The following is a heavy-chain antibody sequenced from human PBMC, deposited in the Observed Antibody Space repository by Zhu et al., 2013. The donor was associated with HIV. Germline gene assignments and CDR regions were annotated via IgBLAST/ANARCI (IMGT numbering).Heavy chain of an antibody. J-gene: IGHJ3*02. V-gene: IGHV1-2*02. CDR3: ARPQYSSGWYGYAAFDI. D-gene: IGHD6-19*01. CDR2: INPNSGGT. Sequence: QVQLVQSGAEVKKPGASVKVSCKASGYTFTGYYMHWVRQAPGQGLEWMGWINPNSGGTNYAQKFQGRVTMTRDTSISTAYMELSRLRSDDTAVYYCARPQYSSGWYGYAAFDIWGQGTMVTVSS. CDR1: GYTFTGYY.